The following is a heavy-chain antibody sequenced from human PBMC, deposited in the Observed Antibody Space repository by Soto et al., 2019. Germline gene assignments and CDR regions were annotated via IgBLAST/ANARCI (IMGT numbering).Heavy chain of an antibody. D-gene: IGHD3-22*01. CDR1: GFTFSSYW. CDR2: IKQDGSEK. J-gene: IGHJ4*02. CDR3: ARHGPTNHYYDSCRYDIVSYLDY. Sequence: GGSLRLSCAASGFTFSSYWMSWVRQAPGKGLEWVANIKQDGSEKYYVDSVKGRFTISRDNAKNSLYLQMNSLRAEDTAVYYCARHGPTNHYYDSCRYDIVSYLDYWGQGT. V-gene: IGHV3-7*01.